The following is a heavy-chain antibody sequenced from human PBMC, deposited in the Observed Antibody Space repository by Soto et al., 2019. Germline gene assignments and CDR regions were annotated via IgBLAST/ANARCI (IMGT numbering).Heavy chain of an antibody. CDR3: ARDRVVGASHFDY. V-gene: IGHV3-33*01. D-gene: IGHD1-26*01. Sequence: QVQLVESGGGVVQPGRSLRLSCAASGFTFSSYGMHWVRQAPGKGLEWVAVIWYDGSNKYYADSVKGRFTISRDNSKNTLYLQMNSLRAEDTAVYYCARDRVVGASHFDYWGQGTLVTVSS. CDR1: GFTFSSYG. J-gene: IGHJ4*02. CDR2: IWYDGSNK.